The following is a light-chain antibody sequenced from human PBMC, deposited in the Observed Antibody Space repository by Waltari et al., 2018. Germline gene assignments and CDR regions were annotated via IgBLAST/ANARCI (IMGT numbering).Light chain of an antibody. CDR3: QQCNSYLLT. J-gene: IGKJ4*01. Sequence: DIQMPQSPSTLSQSVGDRVTTTCRASQSIGSSLAWYQQKPGKAPKVVIYEASSLESGVPSRFSGSGSGTEFTLTISSLQPDDFATYYCQQCNSYLLTFGGGTKVEIK. CDR1: QSIGSS. CDR2: EAS. V-gene: IGKV1-5*03.